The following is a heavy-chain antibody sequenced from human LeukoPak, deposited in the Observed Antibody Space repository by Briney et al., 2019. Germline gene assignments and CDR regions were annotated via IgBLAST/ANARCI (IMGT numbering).Heavy chain of an antibody. CDR2: ISSTSSTI. Sequence: GGSLRLSCAASGFTFSTYSMNWVRQAPGKGLEWVSYISSTSSTIYYADSVKGRFTVSRDNTEKSLYLQMNSLRAEDTAVYYCARTWNNGGWYVTFDYWGQGTLVTVSS. J-gene: IGHJ4*02. V-gene: IGHV3-48*04. CDR1: GFTFSTYS. CDR3: ARTWNNGGWYVTFDY. D-gene: IGHD6-19*01.